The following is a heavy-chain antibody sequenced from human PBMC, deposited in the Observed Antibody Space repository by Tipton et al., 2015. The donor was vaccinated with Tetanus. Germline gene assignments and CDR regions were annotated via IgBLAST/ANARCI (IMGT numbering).Heavy chain of an antibody. CDR1: GGSITRGAYS. Sequence: TLSLTCALSGGSITRGAYSWSWIRQPPGKGLEWIGYIYASGTTYSNPSLKSRVTILVDTTKNQFSLKLKSVTAADTAVYYCARDQARGARGWNYFDYWGQGSLVTVSS. J-gene: IGHJ4*02. CDR2: IYASGTT. CDR3: ARDQARGARGWNYFDY. D-gene: IGHD1-26*01. V-gene: IGHV4-30-2*01.